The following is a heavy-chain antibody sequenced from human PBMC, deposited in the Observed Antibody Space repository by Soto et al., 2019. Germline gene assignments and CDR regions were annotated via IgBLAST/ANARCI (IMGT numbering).Heavy chain of an antibody. CDR3: ARVCRDGYNEYYYGMDV. V-gene: IGHV1-69*13. Sequence: GASVKVSCKASGGTFSSYAISWVRQAPGQGLEWMGGIIPIFGTANYAQKFQGRVTITADESTSTAYMELSSLRSEDTAVYYCARVCRDGYNEYYYGMDVWGQGTTVTVSS. CDR2: IIPIFGTA. D-gene: IGHD5-12*01. J-gene: IGHJ6*02. CDR1: GGTFSSYA.